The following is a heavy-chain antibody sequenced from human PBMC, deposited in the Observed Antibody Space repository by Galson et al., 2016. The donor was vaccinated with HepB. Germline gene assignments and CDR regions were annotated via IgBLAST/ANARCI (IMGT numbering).Heavy chain of an antibody. D-gene: IGHD3-10*01. CDR1: GFIFSNFG. CDR3: AKATYSGTYFES. V-gene: IGHV3-30*18. Sequence: SLRLSCAASGFIFSNFGMHWVRQAPGKGLEWVAVISYDANNKYYEDPVKGRFTISRDNSKNTLYLQLNSLRGDDTAVYYCAKATYSGTYFESWGQGTLVTVSS. J-gene: IGHJ4*02. CDR2: ISYDANNK.